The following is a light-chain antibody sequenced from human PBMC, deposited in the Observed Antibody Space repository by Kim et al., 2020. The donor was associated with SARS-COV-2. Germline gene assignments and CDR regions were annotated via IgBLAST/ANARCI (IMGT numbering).Light chain of an antibody. CDR2: AAS. CDR3: QQSHITPRT. CDR1: QSISSY. V-gene: IGKV1-39*01. J-gene: IGKJ2*01. Sequence: DIQMTQSPSSLSASVGDRVTITCRASQSISSYLNWYQQKPGKAPKLLIYAASSLQSGVPSRFSGSGSGTDFTLTISSLQPEDFGTYYCQQSHITPRTFGQGTKLEIK.